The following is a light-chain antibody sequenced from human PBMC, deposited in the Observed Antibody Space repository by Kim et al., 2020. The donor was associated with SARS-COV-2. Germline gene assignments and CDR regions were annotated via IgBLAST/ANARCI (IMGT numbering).Light chain of an antibody. V-gene: IGLV3-9*01. Sequence: LGQTATITCGGNNIGSKNVHWLQQRPGQAPVLVIYNDNNRPSGVPERFSGSNSGNTATLTISSAQAGDEANYYCQLWDSTVVFGGGTQLTVL. J-gene: IGLJ2*01. CDR2: NDN. CDR1: NIGSKN. CDR3: QLWDSTVV.